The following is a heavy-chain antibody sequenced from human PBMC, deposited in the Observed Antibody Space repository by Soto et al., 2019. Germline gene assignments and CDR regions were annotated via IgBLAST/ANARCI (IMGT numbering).Heavy chain of an antibody. Sequence: PSETLSLTCTVSGGSISSGDYYWSWIRQPPGKGLECIGYVSHSEGTYYNPSLKSRVIMSIDTSTNQFSLNLNSVTAADTAVYYCARADAYSYRFDYWGQGTLVTVSS. D-gene: IGHD3-16*02. CDR3: ARADAYSYRFDY. V-gene: IGHV4-30-4*01. CDR1: GGSISSGDYY. CDR2: VSHSEGT. J-gene: IGHJ4*02.